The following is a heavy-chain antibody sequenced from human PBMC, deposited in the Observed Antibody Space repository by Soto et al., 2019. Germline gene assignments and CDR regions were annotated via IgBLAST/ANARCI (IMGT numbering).Heavy chain of an antibody. V-gene: IGHV1-18*01. D-gene: IGHD3-22*01. CDR2: ISAYNGNT. CDR1: GYTFTSYG. Sequence: QVQLVQSGAEVKKPGASVKVSCKASGYTFTSYGISWVRQAPGQGLEWMGWISAYNGNTNYAQKLQGRVTMTTDTSTTTAYMELRSLRSDDTAAYYCARDRGIYYYDSSGYPYYFDYWGQGTLVTVSS. CDR3: ARDRGIYYYDSSGYPYYFDY. J-gene: IGHJ4*02.